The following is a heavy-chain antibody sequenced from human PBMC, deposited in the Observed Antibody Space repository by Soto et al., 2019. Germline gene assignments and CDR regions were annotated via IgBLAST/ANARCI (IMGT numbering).Heavy chain of an antibody. J-gene: IGHJ5*02. CDR3: AREGNSYGFNWFDP. Sequence: ASVKVSCKASGGTFSSYTISWVRQAPGQGLEWMGRIIPILGIANYAQKFQGRVTITADKSTSTAYMELSSLRSEDTAVYYCAREGNSYGFNWFDPWGQGTLVTVSS. CDR1: GGTFSSYT. CDR2: IIPILGIA. V-gene: IGHV1-69*04. D-gene: IGHD5-18*01.